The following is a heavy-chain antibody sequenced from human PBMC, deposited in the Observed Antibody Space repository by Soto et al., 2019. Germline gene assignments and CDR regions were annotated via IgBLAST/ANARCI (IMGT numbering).Heavy chain of an antibody. CDR3: ARHLYSSFENWFDP. CDR1: GGSFSGYY. Sequence: SETMSLTCAVYGGSFSGYYWSWIRQHPGKGLEWIGEINHSGSTNYNPSLKSRVTISVDTSKNQFSLKLSSVTAADTAVYYCARHLYSSFENWFDPWGQGTLVTVSS. D-gene: IGHD6-6*01. J-gene: IGHJ5*02. CDR2: INHSGST. V-gene: IGHV4-34*01.